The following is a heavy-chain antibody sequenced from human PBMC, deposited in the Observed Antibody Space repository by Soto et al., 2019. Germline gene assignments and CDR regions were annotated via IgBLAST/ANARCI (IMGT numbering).Heavy chain of an antibody. D-gene: IGHD6-13*01. V-gene: IGHV3-30-3*01. Sequence: HPGGSLRLSCAASGFTFSSYAMHWVRQAPGKGLEWVAVISYDGSNKYYADSVKGRFTISRDNSKNTLYLQMNSLRAEDTAVYYCARSWAAAGTDYWGQGTLVTVS. CDR1: GFTFSSYA. CDR2: ISYDGSNK. CDR3: ARSWAAAGTDY. J-gene: IGHJ4*02.